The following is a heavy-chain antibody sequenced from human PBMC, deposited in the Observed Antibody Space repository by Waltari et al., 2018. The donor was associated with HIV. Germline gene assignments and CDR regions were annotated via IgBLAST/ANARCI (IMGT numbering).Heavy chain of an antibody. J-gene: IGHJ5*02. D-gene: IGHD3-10*01. CDR2: ITSDGSST. Sequence: EVQLVESGGGLVQPGGSVRLSCAAPGSTCGRYWMHWVRQAPGKGLVWVSRITSDGSSTSYADSVKGRFTISRDNAKNTLYLQMNSLRAEDTAVYYCARESEGYYASGTGNWFDPWGQGTLVTVSS. V-gene: IGHV3-74*01. CDR1: GSTCGRYW. CDR3: ARESEGYYASGTGNWFDP.